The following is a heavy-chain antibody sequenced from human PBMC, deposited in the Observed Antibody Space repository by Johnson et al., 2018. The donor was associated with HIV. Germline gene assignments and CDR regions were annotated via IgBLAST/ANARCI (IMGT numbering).Heavy chain of an antibody. D-gene: IGHD1-14*01. CDR3: AKGEPVAFDI. J-gene: IGHJ3*02. CDR1: GFTLSSNG. V-gene: IGHV3-30*02. CDR2: LRYDGSDK. Sequence: QVQLVESGGGVVQPGGSLRLSCAASGFTLSSNGMNWVRQAPGKGREWVAFLRYDGSDKSAEDFVEGRFTISRDNSKNTLYLQMNSLRPEDTAVYYCAKGEPVAFDIWGQGTMVTVSS.